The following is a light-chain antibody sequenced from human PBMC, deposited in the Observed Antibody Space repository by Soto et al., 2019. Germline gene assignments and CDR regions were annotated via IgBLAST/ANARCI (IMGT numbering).Light chain of an antibody. CDR1: ELSKQY. V-gene: IGLV3-25*02. Sequence: YALTQPPSVSVSPGQTARITCSGDELSKQYSFWYQQKPGQAPVLVIYKDTERASGIPERFSGSSSGTTVTLTISGVRAEDEATYYCQSSDDTGDYYLFGTGTKGTVL. J-gene: IGLJ1*01. CDR2: KDT. CDR3: QSSDDTGDYYL.